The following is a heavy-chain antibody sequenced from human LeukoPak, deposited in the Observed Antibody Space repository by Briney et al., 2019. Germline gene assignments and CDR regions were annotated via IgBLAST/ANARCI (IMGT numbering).Heavy chain of an antibody. J-gene: IGHJ5*02. CDR3: ARKRITMVRGVIISSWFDP. V-gene: IGHV1-2*02. D-gene: IGHD3-10*01. CDR2: INPNSGGT. Sequence: ASVKVSCKASGGTFSSYAISWVRQAPGQGLEWMGWINPNSGGTNYAQKFQGRVTMTRDTSISTAYMELSRLRSDDTAVYYCARKRITMVRGVIISSWFDPWGQGTLVTVSS. CDR1: GGTFSSYA.